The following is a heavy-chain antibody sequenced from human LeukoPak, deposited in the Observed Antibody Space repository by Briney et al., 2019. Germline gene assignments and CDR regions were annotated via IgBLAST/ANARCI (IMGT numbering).Heavy chain of an antibody. CDR3: ARGFSGYDWRADFDY. Sequence: SETLSLTCAVYGGSFSGYYWSWIRQPPGKGLEWIEEINHSGSTNYNPSLKSRVTISVDTSKNQFSLKLSSVTAADTAVYYCARGFSGYDWRADFDYWGQGTLVTVSS. D-gene: IGHD5-12*01. CDR1: GGSFSGYY. J-gene: IGHJ4*02. V-gene: IGHV4-34*01. CDR2: INHSGST.